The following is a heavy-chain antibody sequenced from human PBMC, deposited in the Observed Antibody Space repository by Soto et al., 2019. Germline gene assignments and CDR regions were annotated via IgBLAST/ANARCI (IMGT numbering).Heavy chain of an antibody. Sequence: ASVKVSCKASGYTFTSYAMHWVRQAPGQRLEWMGWINAGNGNTKYSQKFQGRVTITRDTSASTAYMELSSLRSEDTAVYYCARRKSQLVDVFDDWGQGTLVTVSS. V-gene: IGHV1-3*01. J-gene: IGHJ4*02. CDR1: GYTFTSYA. CDR2: INAGNGNT. CDR3: ARRKSQLVDVFDD. D-gene: IGHD6-6*01.